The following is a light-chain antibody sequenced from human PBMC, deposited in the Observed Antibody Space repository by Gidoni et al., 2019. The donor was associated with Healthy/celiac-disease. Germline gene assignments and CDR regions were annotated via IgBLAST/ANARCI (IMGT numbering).Light chain of an antibody. V-gene: IGKV3-11*01. J-gene: IGKJ4*01. CDR1: QIVSSY. CDR2: DAS. Sequence: EIVLTQSPATLSLSQGDRATLSCRASQIVSSYLAWYQQKPGQAPRLLIYDASNRATGIPARFSGSGSGTDFTLTISSLEPEDFAVYYCQQRSNWPPALTFGGGTKVEIK. CDR3: QQRSNWPPALT.